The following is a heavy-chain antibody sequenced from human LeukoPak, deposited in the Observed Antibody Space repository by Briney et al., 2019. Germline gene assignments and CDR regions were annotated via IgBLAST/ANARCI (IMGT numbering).Heavy chain of an antibody. Sequence: GGSLRLSCAASGFTVSNMYMTWVRQAPGKGLEWVSLIYGDGRTSYADSVKGRCTISRDNSKSTLDLQVNSLRVEDTAVYYCARGLFLSGYLDAFDMWGQGTVVTVSS. V-gene: IGHV3-53*01. CDR1: GFTVSNMY. D-gene: IGHD3-22*01. CDR2: IYGDGRT. CDR3: ARGLFLSGYLDAFDM. J-gene: IGHJ3*02.